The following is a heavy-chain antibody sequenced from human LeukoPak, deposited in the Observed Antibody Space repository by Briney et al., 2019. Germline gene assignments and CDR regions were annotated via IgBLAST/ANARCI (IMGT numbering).Heavy chain of an antibody. J-gene: IGHJ4*02. CDR3: ARLRYYGSGSLDY. D-gene: IGHD3-10*01. V-gene: IGHV4-39*01. Sequence: KPSETLFLTCTVSGGSISSSSYYWGWIRQPPGKGLEWIGSIYYSGSTYYNPSLKSRVTISVDTSKNQFSLKLSSVTAADTAVYYCARLRYYGSGSLDYWGQGTLVTVSS. CDR1: GGSISSSSYY. CDR2: IYYSGST.